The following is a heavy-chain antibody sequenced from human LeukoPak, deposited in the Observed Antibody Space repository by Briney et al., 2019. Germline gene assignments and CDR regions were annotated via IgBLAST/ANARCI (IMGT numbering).Heavy chain of an antibody. CDR1: GLTFSSYA. CDR2: ISYDGSNK. J-gene: IGHJ6*02. V-gene: IGHV3-30-3*01. Sequence: GGSLRLSCAASGLTFSSYAMHWVRQAPGKGLEWVAVISYDGSNKYYADSVKGRFTISRDNSKNTLYLQMNSLRADDTAVYYCARLEWQWLLYYYYGMDVWGQGTTVTVS. D-gene: IGHD6-19*01. CDR3: ARLEWQWLLYYYYGMDV.